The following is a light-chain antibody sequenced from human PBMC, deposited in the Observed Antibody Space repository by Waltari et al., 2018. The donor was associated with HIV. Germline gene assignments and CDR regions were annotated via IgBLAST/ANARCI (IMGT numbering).Light chain of an antibody. V-gene: IGLV3-19*01. CDR3: NSRDSSGNHP. J-gene: IGLJ2*01. Sequence: SSELTQDPAVSVALGQTVRVTCQGDSLRSYYTSWYQQKPGQAPVLVIYGKNNRPSGIPDRFSGSSSGNTASLTSTGAQAEDEADDYCNSRDSSGNHPFGGGTKLTVL. CDR2: GKN. CDR1: SLRSYY.